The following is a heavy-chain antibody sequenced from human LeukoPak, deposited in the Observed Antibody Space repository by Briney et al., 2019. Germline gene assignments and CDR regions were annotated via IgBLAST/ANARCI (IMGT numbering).Heavy chain of an antibody. Sequence: GGSLRLSCAASGFTFSDYYMSWIRQAPGKGLEGVSYISSSGSFIYYADSVKGRFTISRDNAKNSLYLHMNSLRAEDTALYYCAREPYYDSSGYSPDYWGQGTLVTVSP. CDR3: AREPYYDSSGYSPDY. J-gene: IGHJ4*02. V-gene: IGHV3-11*04. D-gene: IGHD3-22*01. CDR2: ISSSGSFI. CDR1: GFTFSDYY.